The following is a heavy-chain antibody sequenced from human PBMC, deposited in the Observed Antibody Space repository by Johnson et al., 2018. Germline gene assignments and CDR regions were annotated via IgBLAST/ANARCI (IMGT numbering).Heavy chain of an antibody. V-gene: IGHV3-15*07. J-gene: IGHJ6*03. CDR2: IKSKTDGGTT. CDR1: GFTFSNAW. D-gene: IGHD3-10*01. CDR3: TTDLWFGELSDPYYYYYMDV. Sequence: VQLVQAGGGLVKPGGSLRLSCAASGFTFSNAWMNWVRQAPGKGLEWVGRIKSKTDGGTTDNAAPVKGRFTIPRDDSKNTLYLQMNSLKTEDTAVYYCTTDLWFGELSDPYYYYYMDVWGKGTTVTVSS.